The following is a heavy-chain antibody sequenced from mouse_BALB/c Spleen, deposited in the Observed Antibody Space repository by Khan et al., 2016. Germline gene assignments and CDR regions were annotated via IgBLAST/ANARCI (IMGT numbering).Heavy chain of an antibody. CDR2: ISYSGST. V-gene: IGHV3-2*02. Sequence: EVQLQESGPGLVKPSQSLSLTCTVTGYSITSDYAWNWIRQFPGNKLEWMGYISYSGSTSYNPSLQSRISITRDTSKNQFFLQLNSVTTEDTATYYCARAPPRWYFDVWGAGTTVTVSS. CDR1: GYSITSDYA. J-gene: IGHJ1*01. CDR3: ARAPPRWYFDV.